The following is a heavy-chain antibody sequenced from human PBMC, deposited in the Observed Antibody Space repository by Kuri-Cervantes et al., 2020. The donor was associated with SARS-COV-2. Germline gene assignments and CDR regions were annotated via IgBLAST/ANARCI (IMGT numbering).Heavy chain of an antibody. J-gene: IGHJ1*01. CDR2: ISAYNGNT. D-gene: IGHD2-2*02. Sequence: ASVKVSCKASGYTFTSYGISWVRQAPGQGLEWMGWISAYNGNTNYAQKLQGRVTMTEDTSTDTAYMELSNLRSEDTAVYYCATDYAYQLLYSVYFQHWGQGTLVTVSS. CDR3: ATDYAYQLLYSVYFQH. CDR1: GYTFTSYG. V-gene: IGHV1-18*01.